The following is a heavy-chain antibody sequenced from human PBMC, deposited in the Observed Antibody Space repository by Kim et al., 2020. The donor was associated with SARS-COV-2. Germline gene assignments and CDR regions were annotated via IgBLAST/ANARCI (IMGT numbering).Heavy chain of an antibody. CDR1: GFTFSSYG. J-gene: IGHJ4*02. Sequence: GGSLRLSCAASGFTFSSYGMHWVRQAPGKGLEWVAVIWYDGSNKYYADSVKGRFTISRDNSKNTLYLQMNSLRAEDTAVYYCAKDQTMVRGSLGGALDDWGQGTLVTVSS. V-gene: IGHV3-33*06. D-gene: IGHD3-10*01. CDR2: IWYDGSNK. CDR3: AKDQTMVRGSLGGALDD.